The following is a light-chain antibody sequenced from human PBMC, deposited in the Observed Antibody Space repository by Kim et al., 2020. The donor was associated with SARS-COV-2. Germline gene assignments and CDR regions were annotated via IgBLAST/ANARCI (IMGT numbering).Light chain of an antibody. CDR1: QSVSSSY. CDR3: QQYGSSLYS. J-gene: IGKJ2*03. V-gene: IGKV3-20*01. Sequence: LSPVERATPSCRASQSVSSSYLAWYQQKPGQAPRLLIYGASSRATGIPDRFSGSGSGTDFTLTISRLEPEDFAVYYCQQYGSSLYSFGQGTKLEI. CDR2: GAS.